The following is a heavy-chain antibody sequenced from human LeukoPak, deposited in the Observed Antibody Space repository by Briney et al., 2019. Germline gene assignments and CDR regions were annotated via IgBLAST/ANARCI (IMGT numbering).Heavy chain of an antibody. CDR1: GYTFTSYA. V-gene: IGHV1-3*01. D-gene: IGHD3-9*01. CDR2: INAGNGNT. J-gene: IGHJ4*02. CDR3: AREAFYYDILTGYESAYYFDY. Sequence: ASVKVSCKASGYTFTSYAMHWVRQAPGQRLEWMGWINAGNGNTKYSQKFQGRDTITADKSTSTAYMELSSLRSEDTAVCYCAREAFYYDILTGYESAYYFDYWGQGTLVTVSS.